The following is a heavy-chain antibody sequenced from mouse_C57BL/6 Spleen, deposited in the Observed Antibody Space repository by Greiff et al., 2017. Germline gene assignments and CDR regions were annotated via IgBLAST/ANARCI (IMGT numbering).Heavy chain of an antibody. CDR3: ARGRITTVVKESYAMDY. J-gene: IGHJ4*01. D-gene: IGHD1-1*01. CDR1: GYTFTSYW. CDR2: IDPSDSYT. V-gene: IGHV1-50*01. Sequence: QVHVKQSGAELVKPGASVKLSCKASGYTFTSYWLQWVKQRPGQGLEWIGEIDPSDSYTNYNQKFKGKATWTVDTSSSTAYMQLSSLTSEDSAVYYCARGRITTVVKESYAMDYWGQGTSVTVSS.